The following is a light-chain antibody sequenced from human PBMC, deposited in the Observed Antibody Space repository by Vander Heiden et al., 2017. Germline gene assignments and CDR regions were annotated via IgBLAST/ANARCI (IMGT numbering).Light chain of an antibody. CDR1: ALPKQY. J-gene: IGLJ3*02. CDR3: QSADSSGTYGV. V-gene: IGLV3-25*03. CDR2: KDS. Sequence: SYELTQPPSVSVSPGQTARITCPGDALPKQYAYWYQQKPGQAPVLVIYKDSERPSGIPERFSGSSSGTTGTLTISGVQAEDEADYYCQSADSSGTYGVFGGGTKLTVL.